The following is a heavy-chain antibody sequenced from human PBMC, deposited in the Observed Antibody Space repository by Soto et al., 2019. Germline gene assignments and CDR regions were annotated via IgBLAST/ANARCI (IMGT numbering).Heavy chain of an antibody. Sequence: PSETLSLTCTVSGGSISSSSYYWGWIRQPPGKGLEWIGSIYYSGSTYYNPSLKSRVTISVDTSKNQFSLKLSSVTAADTAVYYCASRLAARHEITYYYYGMDVWGHGTTVTISS. V-gene: IGHV4-39*01. CDR2: IYYSGST. D-gene: IGHD6-6*01. CDR1: GGSISSSSYY. J-gene: IGHJ6*02. CDR3: ASRLAARHEITYYYYGMDV.